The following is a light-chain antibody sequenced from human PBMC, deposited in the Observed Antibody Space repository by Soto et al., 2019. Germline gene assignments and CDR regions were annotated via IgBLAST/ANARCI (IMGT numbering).Light chain of an antibody. CDR3: CSYAGSYV. V-gene: IGLV2-11*01. Sequence: QSAQTQPRKQSGSPGQPVTISCTGTSSDVGGYNYVSWYQQHPGKAPKLMIYDVSKRPSGVPDRFSGSKSGNTASLTISGLQAEDEADYYCCSYAGSYVFGTGT. CDR2: DVS. CDR1: SSDVGGYNY. J-gene: IGLJ1*01.